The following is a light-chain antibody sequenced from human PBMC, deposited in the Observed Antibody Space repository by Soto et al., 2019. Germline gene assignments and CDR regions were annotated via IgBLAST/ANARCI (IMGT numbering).Light chain of an antibody. Sequence: EIVVTQSPATLSVSPGERATLSCRASQSVSSNLAWYQQKPGQAPRLLIYGASTRATGIPARFSGSGSGTEFTLTISSLQSEDFAVYYCQQYNNWPLTFGGGTRLEIK. V-gene: IGKV3-15*01. CDR2: GAS. CDR1: QSVSSN. J-gene: IGKJ5*01. CDR3: QQYNNWPLT.